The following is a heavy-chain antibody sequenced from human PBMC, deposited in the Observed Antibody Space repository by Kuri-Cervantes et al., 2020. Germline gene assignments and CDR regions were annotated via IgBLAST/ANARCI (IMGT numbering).Heavy chain of an antibody. Sequence: GSLRLSCTVSGYSISTGYYWGWIRQAPGKGLEWIGSMCYTGSTYNNPSLRSRVTMSVDTSKNQFSLNLNSVTAADTAVYYCTRVLDYYGSGSYGFDFWGPGTVVTVSS. D-gene: IGHD3-10*01. CDR2: MCYTGST. CDR3: TRVLDYYGSGSYGFDF. J-gene: IGHJ3*01. V-gene: IGHV4-38-2*02. CDR1: GYSISTGYY.